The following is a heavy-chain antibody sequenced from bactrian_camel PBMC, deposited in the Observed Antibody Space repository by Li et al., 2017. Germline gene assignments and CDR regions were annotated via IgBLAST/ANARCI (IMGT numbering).Heavy chain of an antibody. CDR2: TDSDGSI. CDR3: AAEPCPSGTAKGNEYLW. J-gene: IGHJ4*01. V-gene: IGHV3S55*01. Sequence: HVQLVESGGGSVQAGGSLRLSCTASGSTVSKYCMGWFRQAPGKEREGVAATDSDGSITYARSVKGRFTLSRDNSQNTLYLQMNTLTPEDSAMYYCAAEPCPSGTAKGNEYLWWGQGTQVTVS. CDR1: GSTVSKYC. D-gene: IGHD3*01.